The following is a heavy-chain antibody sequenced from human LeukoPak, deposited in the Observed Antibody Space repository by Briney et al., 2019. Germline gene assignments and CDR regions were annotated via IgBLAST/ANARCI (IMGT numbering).Heavy chain of an antibody. CDR3: ARPQLGPTDY. J-gene: IGHJ4*02. CDR1: GFTVSSNY. Sequence: GGSLRLSCVASGFTVSSNYMSWVRQAPGKGLEWVSVIYSGGSTYYADSVKGRFTISRDDSKNTLYLQMNSLRAEDTAVYYCARPQLGPTDYWGQGTLVTVSS. D-gene: IGHD7-27*01. V-gene: IGHV3-53*01. CDR2: IYSGGST.